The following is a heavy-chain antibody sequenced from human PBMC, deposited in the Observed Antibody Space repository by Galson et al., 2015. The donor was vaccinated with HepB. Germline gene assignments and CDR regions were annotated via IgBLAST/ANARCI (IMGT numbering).Heavy chain of an antibody. Sequence: SVKVSCKASADIFRNYSLHWVRQAPGQGLEWMGRSIPLLGISNYAQKLRDRVSITADTSSFTVYLHLSALRPQDTAFYYCATGTGPAAVNFNFWGQGTVVSVSS. CDR3: ATGTGPAAVNFNF. CDR1: ADIFRNYS. J-gene: IGHJ4*02. D-gene: IGHD1-14*01. CDR2: SIPLLGIS. V-gene: IGHV1-69*02.